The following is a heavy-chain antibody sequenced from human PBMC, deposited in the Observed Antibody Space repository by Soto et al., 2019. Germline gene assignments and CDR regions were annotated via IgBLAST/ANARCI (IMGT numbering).Heavy chain of an antibody. D-gene: IGHD2-2*03. V-gene: IGHV3-49*04. CDR2: IRNTPYGGTT. CDR3: SRGSFGYYGP. CDR1: GFRFSEHA. Sequence: GGSLRLSGNWSGFRFSEHAMTWVREAPGKGLEWVGFIRNTPYGGTTDYAASVRGRFTISRDDSASIAYLQMNSPKTEDSGLYYCSRGSFGYYGPWGPGTLVTVSS. J-gene: IGHJ5*02.